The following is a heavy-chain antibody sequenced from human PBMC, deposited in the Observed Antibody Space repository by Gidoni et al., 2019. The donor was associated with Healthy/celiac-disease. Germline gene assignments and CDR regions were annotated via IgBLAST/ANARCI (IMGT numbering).Heavy chain of an antibody. CDR2: IYYSGST. CDR3: ARHLPYSSGWYYFDY. J-gene: IGHJ4*02. Sequence: QLQLQESGPGLVKPSETLSLTCTVSGGSISSSSYYWGWIRQPPGKGLEWIGSIYYSGSTYYNPSLKSRVTISVDTSKNQFSLKLSAVTAADTAVDYCARHLPYSSGWYYFDYWGQGTLVTGSS. CDR1: GGSISSSSYY. V-gene: IGHV4-39*01. D-gene: IGHD6-19*01.